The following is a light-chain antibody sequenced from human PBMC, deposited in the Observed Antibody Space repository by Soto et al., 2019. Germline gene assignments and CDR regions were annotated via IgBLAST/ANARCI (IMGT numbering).Light chain of an antibody. V-gene: IGLV2-14*01. CDR2: EVR. CDR3: SSYTSSSTLV. CDR1: SSDVGVYNY. Sequence: QSALTQPASVSGSPGQSITISCTGTSSDVGVYNYVSWYQQHPGKAPKLMIYEVRNRPSGVSNRFSGSKSGNTASLTISGLQAEDEADYYCSSYTSSSTLVFGGGTKLTVL. J-gene: IGLJ3*02.